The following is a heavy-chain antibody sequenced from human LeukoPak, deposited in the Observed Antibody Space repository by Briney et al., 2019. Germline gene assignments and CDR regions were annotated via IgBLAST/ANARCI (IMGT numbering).Heavy chain of an antibody. D-gene: IGHD3-22*01. CDR3: AAVKTYYYDTSGYYFPLNAFDI. CDR2: INPNSGGT. Sequence: GASVKVSCKASGYTFTGYYMHWVRQAPGQGLEWMGWINPNSGGTSYAQKFQGRVTMTRDTSISTAYMELSSLRSEDTAVYYCAAVKTYYYDTSGYYFPLNAFDIWGQGTMVTVSS. CDR1: GYTFTGYY. V-gene: IGHV1-2*02. J-gene: IGHJ3*02.